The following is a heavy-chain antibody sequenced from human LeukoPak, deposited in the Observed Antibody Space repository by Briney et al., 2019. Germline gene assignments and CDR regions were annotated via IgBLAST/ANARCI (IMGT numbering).Heavy chain of an antibody. J-gene: IGHJ5*02. V-gene: IGHV3-21*01. D-gene: IGHD3-3*01. CDR3: ARDGRRLLYNWFDP. CDR1: GFTFSSYI. CDR2: ISSSTSNI. Sequence: GGSLRLSCAASGFTFSSYIMNWVRQAPGKGLEWVSSISSSTSNIYYADSVKGRFTISRDNAKNSVYLQMSSLRAEDTAMYYCARDGRRLLYNWFDPWGQGTLVTVSS.